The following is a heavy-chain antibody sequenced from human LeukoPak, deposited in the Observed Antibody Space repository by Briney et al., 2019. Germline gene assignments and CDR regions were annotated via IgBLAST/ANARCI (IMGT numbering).Heavy chain of an antibody. D-gene: IGHD6-13*01. J-gene: IGHJ4*02. CDR1: GYTVTSYY. Sequence: ASVKVSCKASGYTVTSYYMHWVRQAPGQGLEWMGILNPSGGSSSYAQKFQGRATLTRATSTSTVYMELSSLRSEDTAVYYCARGGAAALREDYWGQGTLVTVSS. V-gene: IGHV1-46*01. CDR3: ARGGAAALREDY. CDR2: LNPSGGSS.